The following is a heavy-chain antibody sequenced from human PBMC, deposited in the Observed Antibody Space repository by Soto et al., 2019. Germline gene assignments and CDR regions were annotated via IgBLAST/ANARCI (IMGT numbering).Heavy chain of an antibody. CDR1: GYTFTGYY. Sequence: ASVKVSCKASGYTFTGYYMHWVRQAPGQGLEWMGWINPNSGGTNYAQKFQGRVTMTRDTSISTAYMELSRLRSDDTAGYYCASWSHYDFWSGYLRPGRDYYGMDVWGQGTTVTVSS. CDR3: ASWSHYDFWSGYLRPGRDYYGMDV. V-gene: IGHV1-2*02. CDR2: INPNSGGT. D-gene: IGHD3-3*01. J-gene: IGHJ6*02.